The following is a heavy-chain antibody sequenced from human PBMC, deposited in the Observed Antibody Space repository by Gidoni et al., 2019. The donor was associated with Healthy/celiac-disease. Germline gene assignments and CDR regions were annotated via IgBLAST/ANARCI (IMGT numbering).Heavy chain of an antibody. CDR3: AKDFPYPYALGGDY. J-gene: IGHJ4*02. CDR1: GFTFSSYA. Sequence: EVQLFESGGGLVHPGGSLRLSCASSGFTFSSYAMSWVRQAPGKGLEWDSAISGSGGSKYYADAEKGRFTISRDNSKNTLYLQMNSLRAEDTAVYYWAKDFPYPYALGGDYWGQGTLVTVSS. D-gene: IGHD3-16*01. CDR2: ISGSGGSK. V-gene: IGHV3-23*01.